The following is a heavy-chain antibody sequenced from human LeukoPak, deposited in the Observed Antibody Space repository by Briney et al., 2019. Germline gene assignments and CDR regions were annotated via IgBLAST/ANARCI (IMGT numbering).Heavy chain of an antibody. D-gene: IGHD3-22*01. J-gene: IGHJ3*02. V-gene: IGHV1-2*02. CDR1: GYTFTGYY. CDR3: ARDYYDSSGNGAFDI. CDR2: INPDSGGT. Sequence: ASVKVSCKASGYTFTGYYMHWVRQAPGQGLEWMGWINPDSGGTKYAQKFEGKVTMTRDTSISTAYMELSRLRSDDTAVYYCARDYYDSSGNGAFDIWGQGTMVTVSS.